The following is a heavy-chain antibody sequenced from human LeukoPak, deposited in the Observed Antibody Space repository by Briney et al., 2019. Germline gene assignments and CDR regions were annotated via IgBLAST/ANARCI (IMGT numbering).Heavy chain of an antibody. CDR1: GDSINGYF. J-gene: IGHJ4*01. CDR2: IYYRGGT. D-gene: IGHD6-19*01. Sequence: SETLSLTCSVSGDSINGYFWSWIRQPPGQGLEWVGYIYYRGGTSYNPSLGGRITVSLDTSRNQFFLRLTSVTPADTAMYYCARHGNTGPVSGLPLDHWGHGTLVSVSS. V-gene: IGHV4-59*08. CDR3: ARHGNTGPVSGLPLDH.